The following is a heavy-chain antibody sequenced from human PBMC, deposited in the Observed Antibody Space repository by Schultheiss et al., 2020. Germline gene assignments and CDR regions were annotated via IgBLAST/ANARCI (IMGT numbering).Heavy chain of an antibody. Sequence: GGSLRLSCAASGFTFSSYSMNWARQAPGKGLEWVSYISSSSSTIYYADSVKGRFTISRDNAKNSLYLQMNSLRAEDTAVYYCARERVGPGFYYYYGMDVWGQGTTVTVSS. CDR2: ISSSSSTI. V-gene: IGHV3-48*01. CDR3: ARERVGPGFYYYYGMDV. CDR1: GFTFSSYS. J-gene: IGHJ6*02.